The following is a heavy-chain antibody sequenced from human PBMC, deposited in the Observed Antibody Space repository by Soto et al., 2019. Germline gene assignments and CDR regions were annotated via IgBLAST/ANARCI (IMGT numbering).Heavy chain of an antibody. Sequence: GGSLRLSCAASGFTFSSYGMHWVRQAPGKGLEWVAVIWYDGSKKYYADSVKGRFTISRDNSKNTLYLQMNSLRAEDTAVYYCARATSLYYGSGDYYYMDVWGKGTTVTVSS. J-gene: IGHJ6*03. CDR1: GFTFSSYG. V-gene: IGHV3-33*01. CDR2: IWYDGSKK. CDR3: ARATSLYYGSGDYYYMDV. D-gene: IGHD3-10*01.